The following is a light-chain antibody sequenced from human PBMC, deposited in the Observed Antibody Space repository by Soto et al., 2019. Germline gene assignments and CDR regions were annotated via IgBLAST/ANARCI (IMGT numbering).Light chain of an antibody. V-gene: IGKV1-8*01. J-gene: IGKJ1*01. CDR2: AAS. Sequence: AMGMSQSPSSLSAYTGDRVTITCRASQGISSYLAWYQQKPGKAPKLLIYAASTLQSGVPSRFSGSGSGTDFTLTISCLQSEDFATYYCQQYYSYPWRFGQGTKVDIK. CDR1: QGISSY. CDR3: QQYYSYPWR.